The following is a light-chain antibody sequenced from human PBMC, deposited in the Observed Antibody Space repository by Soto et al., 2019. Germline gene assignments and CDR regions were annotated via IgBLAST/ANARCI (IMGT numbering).Light chain of an antibody. V-gene: IGLV1-44*01. CDR1: SSDVGSNT. CDR2: SND. J-gene: IGLJ1*01. CDR3: ATWDDSLFGHV. Sequence: QSVLTQPPSASATPGQRVTISCSGRSSDVGSNTVNWYQQSPGAAPKLLIYSNDQRPSGVPDRFSASKSGTSASLAISGLQSEDEADYYCATWDDSLFGHVFGTGTKVTV.